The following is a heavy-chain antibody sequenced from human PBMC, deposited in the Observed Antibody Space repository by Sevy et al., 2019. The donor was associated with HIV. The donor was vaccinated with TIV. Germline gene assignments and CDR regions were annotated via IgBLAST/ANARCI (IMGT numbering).Heavy chain of an antibody. J-gene: IGHJ3*02. V-gene: IGHV3-7*01. CDR1: GFTFSSYW. D-gene: IGHD6-13*01. Sequence: GGSLRLSCAASGFTFSSYWMSWVRQAPGKGLEWVANIKQDGSEKFYVASVKGRFTISRDNAKNSVYLQMNGLRAGDTAVYYCATFYRSSWRADAFDIWGQGTMVTVSS. CDR3: ATFYRSSWRADAFDI. CDR2: IKQDGSEK.